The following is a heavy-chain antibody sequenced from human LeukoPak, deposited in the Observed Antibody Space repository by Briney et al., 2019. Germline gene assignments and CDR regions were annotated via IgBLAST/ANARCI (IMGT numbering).Heavy chain of an antibody. CDR3: ARDLSGSSYFDY. CDR1: GFTFSSYA. D-gene: IGHD1-26*01. J-gene: IGHJ4*02. V-gene: IGHV3-30-3*01. CDR2: ISYDGSNK. Sequence: GRSLRLSCAASGFTFSSYAMHWVRQAPGKGLEWVTVISYDGSNKYYADSVKGRFTISRDNSKNTLYLQMNSLRVEDTAVYYCARDLSGSSYFDYWGQGTLVTVSS.